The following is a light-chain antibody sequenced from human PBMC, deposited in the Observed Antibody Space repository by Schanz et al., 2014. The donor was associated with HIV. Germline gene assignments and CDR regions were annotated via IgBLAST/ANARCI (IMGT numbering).Light chain of an antibody. Sequence: DIQMTQSPSTLSASVGDRVTITCRASQSIGNSLAWFHQKPGRAPQLLIYGASTLQPGVPATFSGSGSGTEFTLAISSLQPEDFATYYCQQYNDGSYTFGQGTKLEIK. CDR2: GAS. CDR1: QSIGNS. V-gene: IGKV1-5*01. CDR3: QQYNDGSYT. J-gene: IGKJ2*01.